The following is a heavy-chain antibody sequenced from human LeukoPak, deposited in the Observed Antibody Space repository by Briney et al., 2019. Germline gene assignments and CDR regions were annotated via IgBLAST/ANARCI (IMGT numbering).Heavy chain of an antibody. Sequence: GGALRLSCAASGFTFSSYAMHWVRQAPGKGLEWVAVISYDGSNKYYADSVKGRFTISRDNSKNTLYLQMNSLRAEDTAVYYCARGRGYYDSSGYPWVYWGQGTLVTVSS. CDR1: GFTFSSYA. D-gene: IGHD3-22*01. CDR3: ARGRGYYDSSGYPWVY. V-gene: IGHV3-30*04. J-gene: IGHJ4*02. CDR2: ISYDGSNK.